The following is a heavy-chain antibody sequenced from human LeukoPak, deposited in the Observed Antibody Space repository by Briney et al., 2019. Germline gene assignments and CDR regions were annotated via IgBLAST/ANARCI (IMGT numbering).Heavy chain of an antibody. J-gene: IGHJ6*03. CDR2: IKNNGSDK. Sequence: PGGSLRLSCAASGFTFSSYGMSWVRQAPGKGLEWVANIKNNGSDKYYVDSVKGRFTIYRDNPKNTMYLQMNSLRDAATAVYYCATSFGITVVRGRELGYYYNNYREVPGKGTT. V-gene: IGHV3-7*03. CDR3: ATSFGITVVRGRELGYYYNNYREV. D-gene: IGHD3-10*01. CDR1: GFTFSSYG.